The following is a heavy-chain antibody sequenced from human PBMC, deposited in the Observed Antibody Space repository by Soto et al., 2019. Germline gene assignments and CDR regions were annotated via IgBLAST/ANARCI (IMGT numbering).Heavy chain of an antibody. V-gene: IGHV1-2*04. CDR1: GYTFTGYY. CDR2: INPNSGGT. D-gene: IGHD5-18*01. Sequence: QVQLVQSGAEVKKPGASVKVSCKASGYTFTGYYMHWVRQAPGQGLEWMGWINPNSGGTNYAQKLKGWVTMTRDTSIRTAYMELSRLRSDDTAVYYCARGWGYGPFDPWGQGTLVTVSS. CDR3: ARGWGYGPFDP. J-gene: IGHJ5*02.